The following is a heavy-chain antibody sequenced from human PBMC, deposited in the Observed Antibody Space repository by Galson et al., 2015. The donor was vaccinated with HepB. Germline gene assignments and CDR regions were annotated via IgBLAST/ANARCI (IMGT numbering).Heavy chain of an antibody. CDR2: INSDGSST. D-gene: IGHD5-18*01. CDR1: GFTFSSYW. V-gene: IGHV3-74*01. CDR3: ARSFEYSYGVMPADY. J-gene: IGHJ4*02. Sequence: SLRLSCAASGFTFSSYWMHWVRQAPGKGLVWVSRINSDGSSTSYADSVKGRFTISRDNAKNTLYLQMNSLRAEDTAVYYCARSFEYSYGVMPADYWGQGTLVTVSS.